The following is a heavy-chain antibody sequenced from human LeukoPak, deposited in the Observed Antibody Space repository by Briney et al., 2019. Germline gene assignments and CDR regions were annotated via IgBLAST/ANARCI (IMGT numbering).Heavy chain of an antibody. J-gene: IGHJ5*02. D-gene: IGHD3-3*01. V-gene: IGHV1-2*02. Sequence: ASVKVSCKASGCTFTGYYMHWVRQAPGQGLEWMGWINPNSGGTNYAQKFQGRVTMTRDTSISTAYMELSRLRSDDTAVYYCAKADSTIFGVAPLQFDPWGQGTLVTVSS. CDR2: INPNSGGT. CDR1: GCTFTGYY. CDR3: AKADSTIFGVAPLQFDP.